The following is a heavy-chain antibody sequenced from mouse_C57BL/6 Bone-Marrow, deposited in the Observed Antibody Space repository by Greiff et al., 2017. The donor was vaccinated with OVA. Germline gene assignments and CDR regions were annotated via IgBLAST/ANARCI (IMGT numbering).Heavy chain of an antibody. CDR3: AKYGSSSHYAMDY. CDR2: IHPNSGST. J-gene: IGHJ4*01. CDR1: GYTFTSYW. Sequence: VQLQQPGAELVKPGASVKLSCKASGYTFTSYWMHWVKQRPGQGLEWIGMIHPNSGSTNYNEKFKSKATLTVDKSSSTAYMQLSSLTSGDSAVYYCAKYGSSSHYAMDYWGQGTSVTVSS. D-gene: IGHD1-1*01. V-gene: IGHV1-64*01.